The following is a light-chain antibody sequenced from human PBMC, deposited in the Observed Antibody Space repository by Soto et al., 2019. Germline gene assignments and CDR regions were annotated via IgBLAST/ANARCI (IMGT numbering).Light chain of an antibody. J-gene: IGLJ1*01. CDR2: EVN. V-gene: IGLV2-8*01. CDR1: SSDVGGYNY. Sequence: QSALTQPPSASGSPGQSVAISCTGTSSDVGGYNYVSWYQQHPGKAPKLMIYEVNKRPSGFPDRFSGSTSGNTASLTVSGLQAEDADDYFCSSYAGSSHVFGTGTKVTV. CDR3: SSYAGSSHV.